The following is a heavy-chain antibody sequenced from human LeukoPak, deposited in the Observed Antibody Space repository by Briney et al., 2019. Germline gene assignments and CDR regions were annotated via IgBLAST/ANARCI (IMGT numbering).Heavy chain of an antibody. CDR3: ASLVGATYWFDP. D-gene: IGHD1-26*01. CDR1: GYSISSGYY. CDR2: IYYSGST. Sequence: SETLSLTCSVSGYSISSGYYWGWIRQPPGKGLEWIGSIYYSGSTYYNPSLKSRVTISVDTSKNQFSLKLSSVTAADTAVYYCASLVGATYWFDPWGQGTRVTVSS. V-gene: IGHV4-38-2*02. J-gene: IGHJ5*02.